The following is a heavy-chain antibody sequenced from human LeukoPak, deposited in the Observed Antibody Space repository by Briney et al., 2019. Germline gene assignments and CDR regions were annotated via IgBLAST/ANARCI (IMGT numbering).Heavy chain of an antibody. D-gene: IGHD6-13*01. CDR1: GFTFSSYS. CDR3: ARGGPQLLADWGANYYYYMDV. V-gene: IGHV3-21*01. J-gene: IGHJ6*03. Sequence: GGSLRLSCAASGFTFSSYSMNWVRQAPGKGLEWVSSISSSSSYIYYADSVKGRFTISRDNAKNSLYLQMNSLRAEDTAVYYCARGGPQLLADWGANYYYYMDVWGKGTTVTVSS. CDR2: ISSSSSYI.